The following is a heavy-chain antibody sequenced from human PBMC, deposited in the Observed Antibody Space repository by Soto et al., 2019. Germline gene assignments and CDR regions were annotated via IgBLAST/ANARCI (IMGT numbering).Heavy chain of an antibody. CDR1: GFTFSSYA. J-gene: IGHJ4*02. V-gene: IGHV3-23*01. Sequence: EVQLLESWGGLVQPGGSLRLSCAASGFTFSSYAMSWVRQAPGKGLEWVSAISGSGGSTYYADSVKGRFTISRDNSKNTLYLQMNSLRAEDTAVYYCAKDRRAEYCGGDCYELYYWGQGTLVTVSS. D-gene: IGHD2-21*01. CDR2: ISGSGGST. CDR3: AKDRRAEYCGGDCYELYY.